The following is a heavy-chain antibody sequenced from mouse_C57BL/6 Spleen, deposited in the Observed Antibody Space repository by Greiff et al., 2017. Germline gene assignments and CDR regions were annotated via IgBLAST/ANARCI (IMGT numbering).Heavy chain of an antibody. CDR1: GYSITSGYY. CDR2: ISYDGSN. Sequence: EVHLVESGPGLVKPSQSLSLTCSVTGYSITSGYYWNWIRQFPGNKLEWMGYISYDGSNNYNPSLKNRISITRDTSKNQFFLKLNSVTTEDTATYYCARATVVATRYAMDYWGQGTSVTVSS. J-gene: IGHJ4*01. D-gene: IGHD1-1*01. V-gene: IGHV3-6*01. CDR3: ARATVVATRYAMDY.